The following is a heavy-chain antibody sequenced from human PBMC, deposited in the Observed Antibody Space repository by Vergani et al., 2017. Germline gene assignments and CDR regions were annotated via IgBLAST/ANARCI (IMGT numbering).Heavy chain of an antibody. CDR1: GYTFTDHY. J-gene: IGHJ6*02. CDR2: VDPEDGET. CDR3: ATPQTVTTGGMEV. Sequence: EVQLVQSGAEVKKPGATMKISCKVSGYTFTDHYMHWVKQAPGKGLEWMGLVDPEDGETIYAEKFKGRVTIAADTSTDTAHLELISLRSEDTAVYYCATPQTVTTGGMEVWVQGTTVIVSS. V-gene: IGHV1-69-2*01. D-gene: IGHD4-17*01.